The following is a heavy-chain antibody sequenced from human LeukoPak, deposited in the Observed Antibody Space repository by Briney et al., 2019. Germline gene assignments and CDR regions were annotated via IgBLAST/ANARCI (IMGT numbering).Heavy chain of an antibody. CDR1: GFSVSTNY. CDR2: IYSSGST. J-gene: IGHJ4*02. CDR3: ARERSYYDFWSGYYMVDY. Sequence: GGSLRLSCAASGFSVSTNYMSWVRQAPGKGLEWVSVIYSSGSTDYADSVKGRFTISRDNAKNSLYLQMNSLRAEDTAVYYCARERSYYDFWSGYYMVDYWGQGTLVTVSS. D-gene: IGHD3-3*01. V-gene: IGHV3-53*01.